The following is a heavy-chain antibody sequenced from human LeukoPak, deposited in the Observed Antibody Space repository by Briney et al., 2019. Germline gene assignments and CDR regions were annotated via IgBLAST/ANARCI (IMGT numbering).Heavy chain of an antibody. CDR1: GFAFTDYY. V-gene: IGHV3-11*01. J-gene: IGHJ4*02. CDR2: ISISGTTI. Sequence: GGSLRLSCAASGFAFTDYYMSWIRQAPGKGLDWVSYISISGTTINYADSVKGRFTFSRDNAKNSLYLQMNSLRAEDTAVYYCARKDGYTSSWSFDYWGQGTLVTVSS. CDR3: ARKDGYTSSWSFDY. D-gene: IGHD6-13*01.